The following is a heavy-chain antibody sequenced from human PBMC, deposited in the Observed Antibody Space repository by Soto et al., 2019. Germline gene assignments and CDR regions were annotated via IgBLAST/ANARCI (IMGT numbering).Heavy chain of an antibody. CDR3: PRIIRYSSSWYGFDY. Sequence: SGPTLVNPTQTLTLTCTFSGFSLSTSGMCVIWIRQPPGKALEWLALIDWDDDKYYSTSLKTRLTISKDTSKNQVVLTMTNMDPADTATYSCPRIIRYSSSWYGFDYWGQGTLVTVSS. V-gene: IGHV2-70*01. CDR2: IDWDDDK. J-gene: IGHJ4*02. D-gene: IGHD6-13*01. CDR1: GFSLSTSGMC.